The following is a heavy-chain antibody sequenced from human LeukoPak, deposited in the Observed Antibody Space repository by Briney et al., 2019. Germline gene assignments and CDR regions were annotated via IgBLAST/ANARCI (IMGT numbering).Heavy chain of an antibody. CDR1: GGSVSSGSYY. Sequence: SETLSLTCTVSGGSVSSGSYYWSWIRQPPGKGLEWIGYVYYHGGTNYNPSLKSRVTISVDTSKNQFSLKLSSVTAADTAVYYCARHVVRYDWYFDLWGRGTLVTVSS. CDR2: VYYHGGT. D-gene: IGHD2-21*01. J-gene: IGHJ2*01. CDR3: ARHVVRYDWYFDL. V-gene: IGHV4-61*01.